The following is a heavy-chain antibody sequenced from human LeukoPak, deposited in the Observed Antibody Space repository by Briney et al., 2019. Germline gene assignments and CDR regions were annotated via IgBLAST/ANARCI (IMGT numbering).Heavy chain of an antibody. CDR3: AREYIATNGFYGMDV. D-gene: IGHD2-8*01. Sequence: PGRSLRLSCAASGFTFSSYAMHWVRQAPGKGLEWVAVISYDGSNKYYADSVKGRFTISRDNSKNTLYLQMNSLRAEDTAVYYCAREYIATNGFYGMDVWGQGTTVTVSS. CDR2: ISYDGSNK. J-gene: IGHJ6*02. V-gene: IGHV3-30*04. CDR1: GFTFSSYA.